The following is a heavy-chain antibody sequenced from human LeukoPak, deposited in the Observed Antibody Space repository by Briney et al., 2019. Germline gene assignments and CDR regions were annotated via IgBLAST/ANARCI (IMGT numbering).Heavy chain of an antibody. CDR3: AKKGYSYGWRDSYYFDY. CDR2: IRSDGSNK. D-gene: IGHD6-19*01. CDR1: GFTFSSYG. Sequence: PGGSLRLSCAAYGFTFSSYGMHWVRQAPGKGLEWVAFIRSDGSNKYYADSVKGRFIISRDNSKLYLQMNSLRAEDTAVYFCAKKGYSYGWRDSYYFDYWGQGTLVTVSS. V-gene: IGHV3-30*02. J-gene: IGHJ4*02.